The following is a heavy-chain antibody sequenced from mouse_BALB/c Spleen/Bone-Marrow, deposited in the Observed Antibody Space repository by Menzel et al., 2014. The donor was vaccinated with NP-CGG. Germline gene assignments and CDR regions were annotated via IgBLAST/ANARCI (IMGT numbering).Heavy chain of an antibody. CDR1: GFTFTVYY. V-gene: IGHV7-3*02. CDR2: IRNKANGYTT. CDR3: ARDDYYAMDY. Sequence: EVQLVESGGGLVHPGGSLRLSCATSGFTFTVYYMSWVRQPPGKALEWLGFIRNKANGYTTEYSASVKGRFTISRDNSQSILYLQMNTLRAEDSATYYCARDDYYAMDYWGQGTSVTVSS. J-gene: IGHJ4*01.